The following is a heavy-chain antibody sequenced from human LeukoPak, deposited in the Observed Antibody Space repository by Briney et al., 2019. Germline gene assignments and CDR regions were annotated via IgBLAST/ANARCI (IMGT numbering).Heavy chain of an antibody. Sequence: GASVKVSCKASGYTFTGYYMHWVRQAPGQGLEWVGWINPTSGATNYAQKFQGGVTMTRDTSINTAYMELSRLRSDDTAVYYCARVFYYGSGTYRRESLDYWGQGTLVTVSS. CDR3: ARVFYYGSGTYRRESLDY. J-gene: IGHJ4*02. CDR2: INPTSGAT. D-gene: IGHD3-10*01. CDR1: GYTFTGYY. V-gene: IGHV1-2*02.